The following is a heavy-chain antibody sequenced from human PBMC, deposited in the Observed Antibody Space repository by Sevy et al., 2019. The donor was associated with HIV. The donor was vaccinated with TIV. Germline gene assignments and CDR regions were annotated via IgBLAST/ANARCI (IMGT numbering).Heavy chain of an antibody. CDR1: GFTFSGSA. V-gene: IGHV3-73*01. CDR2: IRSKGNSYAT. CDR3: TRGGARDSSSWYDYFDY. Sequence: GGSLRLSCAASGFTFSGSAMQWVRQASGKGLEWVGRIRSKGNSYATAYAASVKGRLTISRDDSKNTVYLQMNSLKTEETAVYYCTRGGARDSSSWYDYFDYWGQGTLVTVSS. J-gene: IGHJ4*02. D-gene: IGHD6-13*01.